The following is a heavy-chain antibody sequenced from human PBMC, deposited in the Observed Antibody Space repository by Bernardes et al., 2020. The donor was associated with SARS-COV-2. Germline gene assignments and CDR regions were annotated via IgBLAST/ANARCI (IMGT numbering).Heavy chain of an antibody. D-gene: IGHD5-18*01. J-gene: IGHJ5*02. CDR3: ARGGYRGKINWFDP. V-gene: IGHV4-59*01. CDR2: IYYSGST. CDR1: GGSISSYY. Sequence: SETLSLTCTVSGGSISSYYWSWIRQPPGKGLEWIGYIYYSGSTNYNPSLKSRVTISVDTSKNQFSLKLSSVTAADTAVYYCARGGYRGKINWFDPWGQGTLVTVSS.